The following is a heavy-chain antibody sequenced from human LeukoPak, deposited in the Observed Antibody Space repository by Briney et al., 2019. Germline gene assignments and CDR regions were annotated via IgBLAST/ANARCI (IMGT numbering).Heavy chain of an antibody. J-gene: IGHJ3*02. CDR2: IYHSGST. D-gene: IGHD2-2*02. Sequence: SGTLSLTCAVSGGSISSSNWWSWVRQPPGKGLEWMGEIYHSGSTNYNPSLKSRDTISVDKSKNQFSLKLSSVTAADTAVYYCARSGYCSSTSCYTASNDAFDIWGQGTMVTVSS. CDR1: GGSISSSNW. CDR3: ARSGYCSSTSCYTASNDAFDI. V-gene: IGHV4-4*02.